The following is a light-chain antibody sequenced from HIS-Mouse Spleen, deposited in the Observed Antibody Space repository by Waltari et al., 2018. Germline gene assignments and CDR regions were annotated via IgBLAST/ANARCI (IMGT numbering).Light chain of an antibody. V-gene: IGLV1-47*01. CDR1: SSNIGSNY. Sequence: QSVLTQPPSASGTPGQRVTISCSGSSSNIGSNYVYWYQQLPGTAPKLLIYRNNQRPSGVPDRFSGSKSGTSASLAISGLRSEDEADYYCAAWDDSLSGPVIGGGTKLTVL. CDR3: AAWDDSLSGPV. J-gene: IGLJ3*02. CDR2: RNN.